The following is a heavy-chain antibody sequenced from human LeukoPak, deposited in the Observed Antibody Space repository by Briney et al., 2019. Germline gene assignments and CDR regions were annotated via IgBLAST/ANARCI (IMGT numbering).Heavy chain of an antibody. D-gene: IGHD6-19*01. CDR2: IKDDGSGM. J-gene: IGHJ4*02. CDR1: GFTFSSYS. V-gene: IGHV3-7*05. Sequence: PGGSLRLSCAASGFTFSSYSMNWVRQAPGKGLEWVAYIKDDGSGMFYLDSVKGRFTISRDNAKNSLYLQLNSLRTEDTAVYYCARVPGHSYGWYDYWGQGTLVTVSS. CDR3: ARVPGHSYGWYDY.